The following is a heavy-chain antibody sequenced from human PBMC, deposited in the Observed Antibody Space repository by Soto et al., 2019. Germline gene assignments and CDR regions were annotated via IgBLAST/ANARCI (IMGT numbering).Heavy chain of an antibody. D-gene: IGHD2-15*01. V-gene: IGHV4-59*08. CDR1: GGSISSYY. J-gene: IGHJ4*02. CDR2: IYYSGST. Sequence: QVQLQESGPGLVKPSETLSLTCTVSGGSISSYYWSWIRQPPGKGLEWIGYIYYSGSTNYNPSLKSRVTIAVNPSKNQFSLKLSSVTAADTAVYYCARLRYCSGGSCYSFDYWGQGTLVTVSS. CDR3: ARLRYCSGGSCYSFDY.